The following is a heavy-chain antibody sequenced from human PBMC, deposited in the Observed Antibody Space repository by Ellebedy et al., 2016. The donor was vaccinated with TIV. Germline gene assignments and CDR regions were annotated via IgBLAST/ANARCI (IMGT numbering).Heavy chain of an antibody. CDR1: GYTFTYRY. V-gene: IGHV1-45*02. Sequence: SVKVSXXASGYTFTYRYLHWVRQAPGQALEWMGWITPFNGNTNYAQKFQDRVTITRDRSMSTAYMELRSLRSDDTAVYYCARDAGYGCGYWGQGTLVTVSS. D-gene: IGHD5-12*01. J-gene: IGHJ4*02. CDR2: ITPFNGNT. CDR3: ARDAGYGCGY.